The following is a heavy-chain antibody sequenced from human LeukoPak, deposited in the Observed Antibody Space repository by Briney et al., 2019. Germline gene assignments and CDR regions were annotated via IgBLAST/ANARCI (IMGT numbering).Heavy chain of an antibody. CDR3: AKEYSSGWYETDY. V-gene: IGHV3-30*18. D-gene: IGHD6-19*01. Sequence: GRSLRLSCAASGFTFSSYGMHWVRQAPGKGLEWVAVISYDGSNKYYADSVKGRFTISRDNSKNTLYLQMNSLRAEDTAVYYCAKEYSSGWYETDYWGQGTLVTVSS. CDR1: GFTFSSYG. J-gene: IGHJ4*02. CDR2: ISYDGSNK.